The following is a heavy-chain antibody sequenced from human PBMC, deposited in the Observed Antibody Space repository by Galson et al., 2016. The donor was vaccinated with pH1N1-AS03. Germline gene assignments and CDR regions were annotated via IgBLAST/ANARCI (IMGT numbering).Heavy chain of an antibody. V-gene: IGHV1-69*13. CDR3: ARTSNADPADFYYYGMGI. J-gene: IGHJ6*02. Sequence: SVKVSCKASGRTFSSSTVSWVRQAPGQGLEWMGGIIPMLGSANYAQKFHDRVTITADESTSTVFMELSSLKSEDMAVYYYARTSNADPADFYYYGMGIWGQGTTVTVSS. CDR1: GRTFSSST. D-gene: IGHD4-11*01. CDR2: IIPMLGSA.